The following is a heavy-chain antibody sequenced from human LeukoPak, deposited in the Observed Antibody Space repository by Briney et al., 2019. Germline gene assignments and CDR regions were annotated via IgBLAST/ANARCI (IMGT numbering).Heavy chain of an antibody. CDR3: AGAVAGEEYYFDY. Sequence: SSETLSLTCTVLDGSISSTTYYWGWIRQPPGKGLEWVGNFFYGSGSTYYNPSLKSGVAMSVDMSKNQFSLRLISVTAADTAVYYCAGAVAGEEYYFDYWGQGILVTVSS. J-gene: IGHJ4*02. V-gene: IGHV4-39*01. CDR2: FFYGSGST. D-gene: IGHD6-19*01. CDR1: DGSISSTTYY.